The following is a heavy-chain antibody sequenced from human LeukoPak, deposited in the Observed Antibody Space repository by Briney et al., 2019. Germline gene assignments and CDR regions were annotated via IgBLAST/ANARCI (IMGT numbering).Heavy chain of an antibody. V-gene: IGHV3-23*01. CDR3: AKVHLQRTVAYYYYYGMDV. D-gene: IGHD4-23*01. CDR1: GFTFSSYP. J-gene: IGHJ6*02. CDR2: ISDSGCST. Sequence: PGGSVTLSCAASGFTFSSYPMIWLPQAPGKGLEGVSAISDSGCSTYYADSVKGRFTISRDNSKNTLYLQMNSLRAEDTAVYYCAKVHLQRTVAYYYYYGMDVWGQGTTVTVSS.